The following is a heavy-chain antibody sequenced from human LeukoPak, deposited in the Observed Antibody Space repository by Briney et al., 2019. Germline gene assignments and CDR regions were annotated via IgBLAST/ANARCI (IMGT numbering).Heavy chain of an antibody. J-gene: IGHJ4*02. CDR2: ISSNGGST. CDR3: ARGGQSKYDSSGYLNYFDY. D-gene: IGHD3-22*01. Sequence: GGSLRLSCAASGLTFSSYVMYWVRQAPGKGLEYVSSISSNGGSTYYANSVKGRFTISRDNSKNTLYLQMGSLRAEDMAVYYCARGGQSKYDSSGYLNYFDYWGQGTLVTVAS. V-gene: IGHV3-64*01. CDR1: GLTFSSYV.